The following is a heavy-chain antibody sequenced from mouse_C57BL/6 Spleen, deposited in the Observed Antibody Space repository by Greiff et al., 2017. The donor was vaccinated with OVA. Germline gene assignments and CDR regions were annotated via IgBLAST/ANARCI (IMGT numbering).Heavy chain of an antibody. J-gene: IGHJ3*01. CDR1: GYTFTSYW. D-gene: IGHD3-3*01. CDR3: AREGTRGFAY. Sequence: QVQLQQPGAELVRPGSSVKLSCKASGYTFTSYWMDWVKQRPGPGLEWIGNIYPSDSETHYNQKFKDKATLTVDKSSSTAYMQLSSLTSEDSAVYYCAREGTRGFAYWGQGTLVTVSA. CDR2: IYPSDSET. V-gene: IGHV1-61*01.